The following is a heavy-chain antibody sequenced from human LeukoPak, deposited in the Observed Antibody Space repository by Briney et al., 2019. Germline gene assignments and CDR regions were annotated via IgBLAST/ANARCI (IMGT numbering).Heavy chain of an antibody. CDR3: ARELPFDY. Sequence: PGGSLRLSCAASGFTFSDYPIHWVRQAPGKGLEWVAVISYNGSNKYYADSVKGRFTISRDNSKNTVYVQMNSLRAEDTAVYYCARELPFDYWGQGTLVTVSS. CDR1: GFTFSDYP. J-gene: IGHJ4*02. D-gene: IGHD2-15*01. V-gene: IGHV3-30*04. CDR2: ISYNGSNK.